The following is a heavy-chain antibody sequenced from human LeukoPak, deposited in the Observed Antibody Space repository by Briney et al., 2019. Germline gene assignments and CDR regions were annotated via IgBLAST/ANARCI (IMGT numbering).Heavy chain of an antibody. Sequence: GGSLRLSCAASGLTFSSYAMSWVRQAPGKGLEWVSAISGSGGSTYYADSVKGRFTISRDNSKNSLFLQMNSLRAEDTAVYYCASPYYFDSSGYYPALGCWGQGTLVTVSS. CDR3: ASPYYFDSSGYYPALGC. D-gene: IGHD3-22*01. V-gene: IGHV3-23*01. J-gene: IGHJ4*02. CDR2: ISGSGGST. CDR1: GLTFSSYA.